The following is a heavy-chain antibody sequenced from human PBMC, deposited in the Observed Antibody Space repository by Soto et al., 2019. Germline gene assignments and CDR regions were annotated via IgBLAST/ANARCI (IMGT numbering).Heavy chain of an antibody. CDR2: IYYDGSNK. Sequence: QVQLVESGGGVVQPGRSLRLSCAVSGFTFSSYGMNWVRQAPGKGLEWVAAIYYDGSNKYYADSVRGRFTISRDNFKNTLYLHMNGLRAEDTAVYYCGRDRKDDSSGYYAGFDYWGQGTLVTVSS. V-gene: IGHV3-33*01. CDR1: GFTFSSYG. CDR3: GRDRKDDSSGYYAGFDY. J-gene: IGHJ4*02. D-gene: IGHD3-22*01.